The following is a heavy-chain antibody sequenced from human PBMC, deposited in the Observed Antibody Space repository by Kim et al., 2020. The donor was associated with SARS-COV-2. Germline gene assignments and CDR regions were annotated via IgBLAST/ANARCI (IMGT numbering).Heavy chain of an antibody. J-gene: IGHJ4*02. Sequence: GESLKISCKGSGYSFVHYWIGWVRQMPGKGLEWMGIIYPSDSDTRYSPSFQGQVTISADKSINTAYLQWSSLKASDTAIYYCARQDGSGTYYFDYWGQGTLVVVSS. CDR3: ARQDGSGTYYFDY. V-gene: IGHV5-51*01. CDR1: GYSFVHYW. D-gene: IGHD3-10*01. CDR2: IYPSDSDT.